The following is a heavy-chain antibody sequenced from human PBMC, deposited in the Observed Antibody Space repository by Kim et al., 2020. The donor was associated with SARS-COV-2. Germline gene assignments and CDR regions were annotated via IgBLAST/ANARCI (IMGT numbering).Heavy chain of an antibody. CDR1: GVTFSSSG. CDR3: ARDFSGSWSIDY. CDR2: ISSDGTDK. J-gene: IGHJ4*02. V-gene: IGHV3-33*05. D-gene: IGHD6-13*01. Sequence: GGSLRLSCAASGVTFSSSGMHWVRQAPGKGLEWVAIISSDGTDKHYADSVKGRFTVSRDNSENTLYLQMNSLRGEDTALYYCARDFSGSWSIDYWGQGTLVTVSS.